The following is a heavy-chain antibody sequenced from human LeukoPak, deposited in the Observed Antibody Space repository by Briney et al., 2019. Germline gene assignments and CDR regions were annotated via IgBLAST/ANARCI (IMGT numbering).Heavy chain of an antibody. V-gene: IGHV4-59*12. CDR1: GGSISSYY. CDR2: IYYSGST. D-gene: IGHD4-17*01. CDR3: ARVDVYGAGY. Sequence: PSETLSLTCTVSGGSISSYYWSWIRQPPGKGLEWIGYIYYSGSTNYNPSLKSRVTISVDTSKNQFSLKLSSVTAADTAVYYCARVDVYGAGYWGQGTLVTVSS. J-gene: IGHJ4*02.